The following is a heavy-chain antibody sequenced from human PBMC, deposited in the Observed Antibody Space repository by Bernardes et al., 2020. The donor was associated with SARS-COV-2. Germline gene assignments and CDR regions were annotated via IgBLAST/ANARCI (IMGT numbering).Heavy chain of an antibody. CDR3: ARDRDYTPDY. D-gene: IGHD4-17*01. CDR2: IKQDGSEK. CDR1: GFTFSSYW. Sequence: GRSLRVSCAASGFTFSSYWMSWVRQAPGKGLEWVANIKQDGSEKYYMDSMKGRFTISRDNAKNSLYLQMNSLRAEDTAIYYCARDRDYTPDYWGQGTQVTVSS. J-gene: IGHJ4*02. V-gene: IGHV3-7*03.